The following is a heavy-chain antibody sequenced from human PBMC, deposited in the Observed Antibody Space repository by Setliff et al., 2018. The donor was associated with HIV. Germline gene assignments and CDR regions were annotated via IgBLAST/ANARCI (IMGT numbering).Heavy chain of an antibody. CDR3: AKGSGPPWFDP. CDR1: GDSINTPFW. CDR2: VTNTGDT. J-gene: IGHJ5*02. D-gene: IGHD3-3*01. Sequence: PSETLSLTCTVSGDSINTPFWWSWIRQPAGKGLEWIGRVTNTGDTSYNPSLKSRVTISMDTSKNLFSLKLTSVTAADAAVYFCAKGSGPPWFDPWGQGTLVTVSS. V-gene: IGHV4-4*07.